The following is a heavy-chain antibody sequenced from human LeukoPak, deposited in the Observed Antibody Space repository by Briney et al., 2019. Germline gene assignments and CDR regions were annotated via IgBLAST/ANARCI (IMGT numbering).Heavy chain of an antibody. D-gene: IGHD4-23*01. CDR1: GGSISSSSYY. Sequence: SETLSLTCTVSGGSISSSSYYWGWIRQPPGKGLEWIGSIYYSGSTYYNPSLKSRVTISVDTSENHFSLRLSSVTAADTAVYYCASHPAVVIPYFDYWGQGILVTVST. V-gene: IGHV4-39*02. J-gene: IGHJ4*02. CDR2: IYYSGST. CDR3: ASHPAVVIPYFDY.